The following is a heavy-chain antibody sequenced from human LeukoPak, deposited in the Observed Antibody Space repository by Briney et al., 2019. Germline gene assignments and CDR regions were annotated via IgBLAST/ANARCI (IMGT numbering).Heavy chain of an antibody. J-gene: IGHJ4*02. CDR2: IWYGGSNK. D-gene: IGHD3-3*01. CDR3: AKANRDFWSGPDY. Sequence: GGSLRLSCAASGFTFSSYGMHWVRQAPGKGLEWVAVIWYGGSNKYYADSVKGRFTISRDNSKNTLYLQMNSLRAEDTAVYYCAKANRDFWSGPDYWGQGTLVTVSS. V-gene: IGHV3-30*02. CDR1: GFTFSSYG.